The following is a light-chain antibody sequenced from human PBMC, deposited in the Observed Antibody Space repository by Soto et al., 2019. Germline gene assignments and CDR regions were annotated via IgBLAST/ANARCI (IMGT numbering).Light chain of an antibody. CDR2: VVS. CDR3: NSYTRKSTGV. J-gene: IGLJ1*01. CDR1: SSDLGGYTY. Sequence: QSVLPQPASGSGSPGQSIPISCTGTSSDLGGYTYVSWDQQHPGKAPKLILYVVSNRPSGVSNRFSGSKSCNTTSLPISGLQAADDADYYCNSYTRKSTGVFATGTKLAV. V-gene: IGLV2-14*01.